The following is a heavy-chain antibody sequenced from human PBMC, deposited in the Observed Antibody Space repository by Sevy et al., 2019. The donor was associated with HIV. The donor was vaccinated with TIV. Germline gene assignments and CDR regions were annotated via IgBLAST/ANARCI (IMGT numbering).Heavy chain of an antibody. CDR1: GYIFSDYN. V-gene: IGHV1-2*06. CDR2: INPNSGVT. CDR3: VREDINDARTLLSFDI. Sequence: ASVKVSCKTTGYIFSDYNMHWVRQAPGQGLEWMALINPNSGVTIYAHNFRGRVSVTRDTSMSTAYMELSGLTSDDTAVCYCVREDINDARTLLSFDIWGQGTMVTVSS. D-gene: IGHD1-1*01. J-gene: IGHJ3*02.